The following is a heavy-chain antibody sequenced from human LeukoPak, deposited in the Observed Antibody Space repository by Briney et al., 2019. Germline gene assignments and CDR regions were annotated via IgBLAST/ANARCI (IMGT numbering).Heavy chain of an antibody. CDR1: GFTVNSNY. CDR3: ARDVGDEGNY. D-gene: IGHD3-16*01. CDR2: IYSGGST. Sequence: PGGSLRLSCAASGFTVNSNYMSWVRQAPGKGLEWVSVIYSGGSTYYADSVKGRFTISRDNSKNTLYLQMSSLRTADTAVYYCARDVGDEGNYWGQGTLVTVSS. J-gene: IGHJ4*02. V-gene: IGHV3-53*01.